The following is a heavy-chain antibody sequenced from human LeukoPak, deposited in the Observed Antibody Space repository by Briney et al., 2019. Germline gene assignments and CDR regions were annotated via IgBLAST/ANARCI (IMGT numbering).Heavy chain of an antibody. J-gene: IGHJ4*02. CDR2: IKQDGSEK. CDR3: ANGEVYFDY. V-gene: IGHV3-7*01. CDR1: GFTFRSYW. Sequence: GGSLRLSCAASGFTFRSYWMSWVRQAPGKGLEWVANIKQDGSEKYYVDSVKGRFTISRDNAKNSLYLQMNSLRAEDTAVYYCANGEVYFDYWGQGTLVTVSS. D-gene: IGHD4-17*01.